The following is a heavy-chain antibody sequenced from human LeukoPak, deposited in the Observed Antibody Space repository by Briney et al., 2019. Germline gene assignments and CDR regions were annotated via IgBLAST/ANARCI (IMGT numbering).Heavy chain of an antibody. Sequence: GASLRLSCVASGFPFSNYAMSWVRQAPGKGLEWVSAITGSGTNRYYADSLKGRFTTSRDNSKNTVFPQMNSLRHEDTAIYYCVIWGDYDVLTGYYVPDYWGQGTLVTVAS. CDR2: ITGSGTNR. J-gene: IGHJ4*02. CDR3: VIWGDYDVLTGYYVPDY. D-gene: IGHD3-9*01. V-gene: IGHV3-23*01. CDR1: GFPFSNYA.